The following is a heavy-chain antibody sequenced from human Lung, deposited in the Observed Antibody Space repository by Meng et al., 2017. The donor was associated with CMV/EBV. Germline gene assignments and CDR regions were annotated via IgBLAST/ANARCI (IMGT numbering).Heavy chain of an antibody. V-gene: IGHV4-31*11. CDR3: TRVLIVRVAAKFVNNGMDV. CDR2: IHYSGIT. D-gene: IGHD2-21*01. CDR1: GGSINSDGYY. Sequence: LXCAVSGGSINSDGYYWSWSRQHPGKGLEWIGYIHYSGITRYNPSLQSRVALSVATSKNQFSLRLRSVTGADTAIYYCTRVLIVRVAAKFVNNGMDVXGQGXTVTVSS. J-gene: IGHJ6*02.